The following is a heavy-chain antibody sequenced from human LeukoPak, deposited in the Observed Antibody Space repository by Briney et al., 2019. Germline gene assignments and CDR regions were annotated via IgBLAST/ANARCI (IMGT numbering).Heavy chain of an antibody. D-gene: IGHD3-22*01. CDR1: GYTFTSYG. CDR3: ARANYYDSSGPYDAFDI. Sequence: ASVKVSCKASGYTFTSYGISWVRQAPGQGLEWMGWISAYNGNTNYAQKLQGRVTMTTDTSTSTAYMELRSLRSDDTAVYYCARANYYDSSGPYDAFDIWGQGTMVTVSS. V-gene: IGHV1-18*01. CDR2: ISAYNGNT. J-gene: IGHJ3*02.